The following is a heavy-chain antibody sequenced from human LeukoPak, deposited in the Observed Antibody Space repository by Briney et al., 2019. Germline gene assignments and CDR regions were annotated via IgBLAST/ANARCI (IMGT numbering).Heavy chain of an antibody. Sequence: GGSLRLSCAASGFTFSSYGMSWVRQAPGKGLEWISGISGSGGSTYYADSVKGRFTISRDNSKNTLYLQMNSLRAEDTAVYYCAKEGYYYDSSGYYYGLGFDYWGQGTLVTVSS. V-gene: IGHV3-23*01. CDR2: ISGSGGST. D-gene: IGHD3-22*01. CDR3: AKEGYYYDSSGYYYGLGFDY. J-gene: IGHJ4*02. CDR1: GFTFSSYG.